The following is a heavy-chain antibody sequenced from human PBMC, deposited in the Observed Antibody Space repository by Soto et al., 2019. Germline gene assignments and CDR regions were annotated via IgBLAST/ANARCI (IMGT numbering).Heavy chain of an antibody. J-gene: IGHJ5*02. V-gene: IGHV3-66*01. CDR1: GFTVSSNY. D-gene: IGHD3-3*01. Sequence: EVQLVESGGGLVQPGGSLRLSCAASGFTVSSNYMSWVRQAPGKGLEWVSVIYSGGSTYYADSVKGRFTISRDNSKNTLYLQMNSLRAEDTAVYYCARNDFWSGYYTANWFDPWGQGTLVTVSS. CDR3: ARNDFWSGYYTANWFDP. CDR2: IYSGGST.